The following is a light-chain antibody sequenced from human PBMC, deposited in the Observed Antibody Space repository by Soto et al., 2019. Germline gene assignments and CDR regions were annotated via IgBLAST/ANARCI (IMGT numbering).Light chain of an antibody. J-gene: IGLJ1*01. CDR1: SSNIGAGYD. CDR3: PAYGRRLSGYV. Sequence: QSVLTQPPSVSGAPGQRVTISCTGSSSNIGAGYDVHWYQQLPGTAPKLLIYGNSNRPSGVPDRFSGSKSGTSASLAITGLQAEDGADYYCPAYGRRLSGYVFGTGTKLTVL. CDR2: GNS. V-gene: IGLV1-40*01.